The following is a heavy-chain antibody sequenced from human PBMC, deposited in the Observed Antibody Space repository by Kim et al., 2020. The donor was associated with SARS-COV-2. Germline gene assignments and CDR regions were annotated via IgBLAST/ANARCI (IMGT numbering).Heavy chain of an antibody. CDR2: ISAYNGNT. Sequence: ASVKVSCKASGYTFTSYGISWVRQAPGQGLEWMGWISAYNGNTNYAQKLQGRVTMTTDTSTSTAYMELRSLRSDDTAVYYYARRGRYCSSTSCDFSGYLFDYWGQGTLVTVSS. CDR1: GYTFTSYG. CDR3: ARRGRYCSSTSCDFSGYLFDY. D-gene: IGHD2-2*01. V-gene: IGHV1-18*01. J-gene: IGHJ4*02.